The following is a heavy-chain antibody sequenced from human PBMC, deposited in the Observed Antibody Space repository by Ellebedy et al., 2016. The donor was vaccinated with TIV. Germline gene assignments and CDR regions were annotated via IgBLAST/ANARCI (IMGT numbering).Heavy chain of an antibody. CDR1: GKTLSELS. V-gene: IGHV1-24*01. CDR3: ATEKWGFRLPLIYSGYQSPSRASRAYFIS. J-gene: IGHJ4*02. Sequence: AASVKVSCKVSGKTLSELSIHWVRQAPGKGLEWMGGLDREDGKRIYAQKFQGRVTMTEVTSADTAYMELSSLRSEDTAVDFCATEKWGFRLPLIYSGYQSPSRASRAYFISWGQGTLVAVSS. CDR2: LDREDGKR. D-gene: IGHD2-15*01.